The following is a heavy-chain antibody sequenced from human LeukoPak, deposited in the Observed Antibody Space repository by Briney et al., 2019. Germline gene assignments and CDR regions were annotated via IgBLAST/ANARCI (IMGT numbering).Heavy chain of an antibody. CDR2: IYSGGST. CDR3: ARDKWELNSGDAFDI. V-gene: IGHV3-66*01. Sequence: GGSLRLSCAASGFTFSSYAMSWVRQAPGKGLEWVSVIYSGGSTYYADSVKGRFTVSRDNSKNTLYLQMNSLRAEDTAVYYCARDKWELNSGDAFDIWGQGTMVTVSS. J-gene: IGHJ3*02. CDR1: GFTFSSYA. D-gene: IGHD1-26*01.